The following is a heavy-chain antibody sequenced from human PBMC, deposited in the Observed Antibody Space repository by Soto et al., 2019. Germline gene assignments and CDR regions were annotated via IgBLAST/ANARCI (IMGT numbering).Heavy chain of an antibody. Sequence: QVQLVQSGAEVKKPGSSVKVSCKASGGTFSSYTISWVRQAPGQGLEWMGRIIPILGIANYAQKFQGRVTITADKSTSTAYMELSSLRSEDTAVYYCARSLYGDYDAGYWCQGTLVTVSS. V-gene: IGHV1-69*02. D-gene: IGHD4-17*01. CDR2: IIPILGIA. CDR3: ARSLYGDYDAGY. J-gene: IGHJ4*02. CDR1: GGTFSSYT.